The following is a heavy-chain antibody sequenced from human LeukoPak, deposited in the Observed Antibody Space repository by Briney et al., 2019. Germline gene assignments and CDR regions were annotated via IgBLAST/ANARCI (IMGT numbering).Heavy chain of an antibody. CDR1: GFTFSSYM. J-gene: IGHJ4*02. V-gene: IGHV3-48*02. Sequence: PGGSLRLSCAASGFTFSSYMMNWVRQAPGKGLEWVSYINSNSRTIYYADSVKGRFTVSRDNAKNSLYLQMNSLRDEDTAVYYCARGLHIVVVPVAPLDWGQGTLVTVSS. CDR3: ARGLHIVVVPVAPLD. D-gene: IGHD2-2*01. CDR2: INSNSRTI.